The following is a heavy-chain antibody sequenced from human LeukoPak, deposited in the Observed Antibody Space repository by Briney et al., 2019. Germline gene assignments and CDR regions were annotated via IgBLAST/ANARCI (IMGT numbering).Heavy chain of an antibody. D-gene: IGHD2-2*01. CDR2: MNPNSGNT. CDR3: ARGLYCSSTSCPPTDFDY. J-gene: IGHJ4*02. V-gene: IGHV1-8*03. CDR1: GYTFTSYD. Sequence: GASVKVSCKASGYTFTSYDINWVRQATGQGLEWMGWMNPNSGNTGYAQKFQGRVTITRNTSISTAYMELSSLRSEDTAVYYCARGLYCSSTSCPPTDFDYWGQGTLVTVSS.